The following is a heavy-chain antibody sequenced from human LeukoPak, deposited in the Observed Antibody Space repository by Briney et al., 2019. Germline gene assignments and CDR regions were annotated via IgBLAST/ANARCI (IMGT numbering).Heavy chain of an antibody. J-gene: IGHJ3*02. D-gene: IGHD2-21*02. CDR1: GYTFTSYA. CDR2: INTNTGNP. CDR3: ARDIYCGGDCYLAFDI. V-gene: IGHV7-4-1*02. Sequence: ASVKVSCKASGYTFTSYAMNWVRQAPGQGLEWMGWINTNTGNPTYAQGFTGRFVFSLDTSVSTAYLHISSLKAEDTAVYYCARDIYCGGDCYLAFDIWGQGTMVTVSS.